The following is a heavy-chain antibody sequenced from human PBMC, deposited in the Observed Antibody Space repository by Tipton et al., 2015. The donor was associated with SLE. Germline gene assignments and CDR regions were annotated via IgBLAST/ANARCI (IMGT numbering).Heavy chain of an antibody. J-gene: IGHJ3*02. D-gene: IGHD2-2*01. CDR3: AGGVGYCSSTSCYGAFDI. CDR2: IYYSGST. CDR1: GGSISSGGYY. Sequence: LRLSCTVSGGSISSGGYYWSWIRQHPGKGLEWIGYIYYSGSTYYNPSLKSRVTISVDTSKNQFSLKLSSVTAADTAVYYCAGGVGYCSSTSCYGAFDIWGQGTMVTVSS. V-gene: IGHV4-31*03.